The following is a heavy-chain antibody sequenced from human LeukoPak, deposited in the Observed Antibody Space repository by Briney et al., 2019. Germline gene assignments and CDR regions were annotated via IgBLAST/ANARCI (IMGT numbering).Heavy chain of an antibody. V-gene: IGHV3-74*01. Sequence: GGSLRLSCAASGFTFSSYWMHWVRQAPGKGLVWVSRINTDGSSTSYADSVKGQFTISRDNAKNTLYLQMNSLRAEDTAVYYCARVSSSSWWALDYWGQGTLVTVSS. CDR2: INTDGSST. J-gene: IGHJ4*02. CDR1: GFTFSSYW. CDR3: ARVSSSSWWALDY. D-gene: IGHD6-13*01.